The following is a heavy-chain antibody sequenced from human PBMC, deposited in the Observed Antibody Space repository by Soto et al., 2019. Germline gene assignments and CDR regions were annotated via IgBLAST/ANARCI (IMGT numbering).Heavy chain of an antibody. CDR2: IYSSGST. V-gene: IGHV4-59*08. Sequence: SETLSLTCTVSGGSISSNYWSWIRQPPGKGLEWIGYIYSSGSTNYNPSLKGRVTMSVDTSKNQFSLKLNSVTAADTAMYYCARPILTGYRYTFAYWGQGTLVTVSS. CDR1: GGSISSNY. CDR3: ARPILTGYRYTFAY. D-gene: IGHD3-9*01. J-gene: IGHJ4*02.